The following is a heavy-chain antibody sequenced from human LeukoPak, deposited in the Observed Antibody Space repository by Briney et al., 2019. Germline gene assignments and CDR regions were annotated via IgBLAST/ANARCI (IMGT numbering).Heavy chain of an antibody. Sequence: PGGSLRLSCAASGFTVSSNYMSWVRQAPGEGLEWVSVIYSGGSTYYADSVKGRFTISRDNSKNTLYLQMNSLRAEDTAVYYCARDLNYYDSSGYYYGNWFDPWGQGTLVTVSS. J-gene: IGHJ5*02. V-gene: IGHV3-53*01. CDR1: GFTVSSNY. CDR2: IYSGGST. D-gene: IGHD3-22*01. CDR3: ARDLNYYDSSGYYYGNWFDP.